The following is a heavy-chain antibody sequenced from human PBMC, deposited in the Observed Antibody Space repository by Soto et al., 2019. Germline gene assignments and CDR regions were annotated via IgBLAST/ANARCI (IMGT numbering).Heavy chain of an antibody. CDR1: GYTFTSYY. CDR2: ISAYNGNT. V-gene: IGHV1-18*04. J-gene: IGHJ4*02. CDR3: ARTLYFAAAEDY. Sequence: ASVKVSCKASGYTFTSYYMHWVRQAPGQGLEWMGWISAYNGNTNYAQKLQGRVTMTTDTSTSTAYMELRSLRSDDTAVYYCARTLYFAAAEDYWGQGTLVTVSS. D-gene: IGHD6-13*01.